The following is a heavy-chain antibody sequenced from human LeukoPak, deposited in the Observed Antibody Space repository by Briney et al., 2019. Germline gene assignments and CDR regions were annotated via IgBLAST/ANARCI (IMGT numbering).Heavy chain of an antibody. V-gene: IGHV4-4*07. Sequence: SETLSLTCSVSGGSINTYYWSCIRQPAGKGLEWIGRIHSSGSTHYNPSLKSRVTMSLDTSKNQFSLKLTSVTAADTAVYHCARQVRDSRGPWYYFESWGQGNLVTVSS. CDR2: IHSSGST. J-gene: IGHJ4*02. CDR3: ARQVRDSRGPWYYFES. D-gene: IGHD3-22*01. CDR1: GGSINTYY.